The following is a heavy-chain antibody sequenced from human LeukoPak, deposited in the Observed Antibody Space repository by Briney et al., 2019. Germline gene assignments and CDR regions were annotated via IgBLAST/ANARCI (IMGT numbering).Heavy chain of an antibody. CDR3: ARAAEAGYFDY. D-gene: IGHD6-19*01. CDR1: GGSFSGYY. V-gene: IGHV4-34*01. J-gene: IGHJ4*02. Sequence: SETLSLTSAVYGGSFSGYYWSWIRQPPGKGLEWIGEINHSGSTNYNPSLKSRVTISVDTSKNQFSLKLSSVTAADTAVYYCARAAEAGYFDYWGQGTLVTVSS. CDR2: INHSGST.